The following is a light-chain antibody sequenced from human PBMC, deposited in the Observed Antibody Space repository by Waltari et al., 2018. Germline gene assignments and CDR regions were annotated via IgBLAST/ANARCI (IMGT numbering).Light chain of an antibody. J-gene: IGKJ1*01. Sequence: EIVLTQSPGTLSLSPGERATLSCRASQSVRRYLAWYQQKPGQAPRLRIYDASTRATGIPDRLSGGGSGTDFSLTISRLEPEDFAVYYCQKYGSLPATFGQGTKVEI. V-gene: IGKV3-20*01. CDR3: QKYGSLPAT. CDR2: DAS. CDR1: QSVRRY.